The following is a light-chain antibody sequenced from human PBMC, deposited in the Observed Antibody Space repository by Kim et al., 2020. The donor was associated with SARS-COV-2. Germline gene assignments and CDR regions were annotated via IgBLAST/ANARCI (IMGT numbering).Light chain of an antibody. CDR2: QAS. Sequence: TLPAYVGGRVTMPGRASQSISKRLAWYQQRPGKAPKLLMYQASKLEGEVRSRLGGRGSGTEFTLAISSLQPYDCATVCCKEDNETLGHGTKLE. V-gene: IGKV1-5*01. CDR1: QSISKR. J-gene: IGKJ5*01. CDR3: KEDNET.